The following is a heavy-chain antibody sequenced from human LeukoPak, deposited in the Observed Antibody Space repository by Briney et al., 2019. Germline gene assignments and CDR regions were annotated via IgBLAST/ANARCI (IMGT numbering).Heavy chain of an antibody. CDR1: GFTFSDYY. D-gene: IGHD4-17*01. J-gene: IGHJ2*01. CDR2: ISSSGSTI. Sequence: GGSLRLSCAASGFTFSDYYMSWIRQAPGKGLEWVSYISSSGSTIYYADSVKGRFTISRDNAKNSLYLQMNSLRAEDTAVYYCARDLHGDYVGYWYFDLWGRGTLVIVSS. V-gene: IGHV3-11*01. CDR3: ARDLHGDYVGYWYFDL.